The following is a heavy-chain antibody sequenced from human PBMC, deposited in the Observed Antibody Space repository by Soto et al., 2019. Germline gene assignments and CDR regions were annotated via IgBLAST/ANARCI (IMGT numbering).Heavy chain of an antibody. CDR1: GGSISSYY. J-gene: IGHJ5*02. Sequence: SETLSLTCTVSGGSISSYYWSWIRQPPGKGLEWIGYIYYSGSTNYNPSLKSRVTISVDTSKNQFSLKLSSVTAADTAVYYCARIVSNIVVLPAAIWFDPWAQGTLVPVSS. CDR2: IYYSGST. V-gene: IGHV4-59*01. CDR3: ARIVSNIVVLPAAIWFDP. D-gene: IGHD2-2*01.